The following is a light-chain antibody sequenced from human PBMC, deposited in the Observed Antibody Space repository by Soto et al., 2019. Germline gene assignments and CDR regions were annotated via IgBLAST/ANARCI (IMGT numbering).Light chain of an antibody. V-gene: IGLV2-14*01. Sequence: QSALTQPASVSGSPGQSITISCTGTSGDVGAYNYVSWYRQSPGQVPKLIIYDVSNRPSGVSNRFSGSRSGNTASLTISRLQAEDEDDYYCSSYTTRGTRVFGGGTKVTVL. CDR1: SGDVGAYNY. J-gene: IGLJ3*02. CDR2: DVS. CDR3: SSYTTRGTRV.